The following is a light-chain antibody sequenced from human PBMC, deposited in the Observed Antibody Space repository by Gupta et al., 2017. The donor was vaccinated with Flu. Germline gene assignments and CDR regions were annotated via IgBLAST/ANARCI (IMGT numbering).Light chain of an antibody. CDR3: QQYYNTPLT. CDR2: FAS. Sequence: DLVMTQSPDSLAVSLGERATINCKSSQSVLYSSNNKNYLAWYQQKPGQPPKLLIYFASTRESGVPDRFSGSGSGTDFTLTISSLQAEDFAVYYCQQYYNTPLTFGQGTKVEIK. J-gene: IGKJ1*01. CDR1: QSVLYSSNNKNY. V-gene: IGKV4-1*01.